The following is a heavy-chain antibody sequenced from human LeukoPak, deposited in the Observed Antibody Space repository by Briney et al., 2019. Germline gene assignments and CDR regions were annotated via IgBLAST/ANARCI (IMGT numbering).Heavy chain of an antibody. V-gene: IGHV1-69*13. J-gene: IGHJ5*02. CDR1: GYTFSNYY. D-gene: IGHD5-12*01. Sequence: GASVKVSCKASGYTFSNYYMHWVRQAPGQGLEWMGGIIPIFGTANYAQKFQGRVTITADESTSTAYMELSSLRSEDTAVYYCAREEVDIVATRTGNGWFDPWGQGTLVTVSS. CDR3: AREEVDIVATRTGNGWFDP. CDR2: IIPIFGTA.